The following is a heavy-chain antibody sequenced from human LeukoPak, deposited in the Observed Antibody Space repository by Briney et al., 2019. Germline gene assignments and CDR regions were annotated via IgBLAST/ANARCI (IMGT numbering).Heavy chain of an antibody. CDR1: GGSISSYY. D-gene: IGHD3-10*01. V-gene: IGHV4-39*01. J-gene: IGHJ5*02. Sequence: PSETLSLTCTVSGGSISSYYWGWIRQPPGKGLEWIGSIYYSGSTYYNPSLKSRVTISVDTSKNQFSLKLSSVTAADTAVYYCARAPGDYNVYWFDPWGQGTLVTVSS. CDR2: IYYSGST. CDR3: ARAPGDYNVYWFDP.